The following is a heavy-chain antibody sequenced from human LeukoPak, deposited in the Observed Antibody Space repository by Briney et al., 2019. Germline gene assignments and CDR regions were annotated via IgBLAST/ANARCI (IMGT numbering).Heavy chain of an antibody. Sequence: GRSLRLSCTASGFTFSTSPIHWVRQAPGKGLEWVSFISHDADTKYYPDSVKGRFTVSRDNSRNTLYLQLDSLRVEDTAVYYCAREGLHGSGSPSGFEYWGQGTLVTVSS. J-gene: IGHJ4*02. CDR3: AREGLHGSGSPSGFEY. CDR2: ISHDADTK. D-gene: IGHD3-10*01. CDR1: GFTFSTSP. V-gene: IGHV3-30*04.